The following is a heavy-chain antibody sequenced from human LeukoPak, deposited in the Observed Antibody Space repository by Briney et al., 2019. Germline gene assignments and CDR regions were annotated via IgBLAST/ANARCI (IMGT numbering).Heavy chain of an antibody. J-gene: IGHJ4*02. V-gene: IGHV1-69*13. CDR2: IIPIFGTA. CDR3: ATTRGTYYYDSSGYYPDGDY. CDR1: GGTFSSYA. D-gene: IGHD3-22*01. Sequence: SVKVSCKASGGTFSSYAISWVRQAPGQGLEWMGGIIPIFGTANYAQKFQGRVTITADESTSTAYMELSSPRSEDTAVYYCATTRGTYYYDSSGYYPDGDYWGQGTLVTVSS.